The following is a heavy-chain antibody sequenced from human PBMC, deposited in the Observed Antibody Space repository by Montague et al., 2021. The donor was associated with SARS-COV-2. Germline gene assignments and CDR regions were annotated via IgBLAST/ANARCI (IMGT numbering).Heavy chain of an antibody. CDR2: IDQHGND. CDR3: ATDFAFGGYDHVAFGY. D-gene: IGHD5-12*01. V-gene: IGHV3-7*01. CDR1: GFSFSNYL. Sequence: SLRLSCAGSGFSFSNYLMNWVRQAPGKGLEWLAQIDQHGNDNYLVSVRGRLTVSRDNAKNSLYLQMNSLTVEDTAMYFCATDFAFGGYDHVAFGYWGQGTLVAVSS. J-gene: IGHJ4*02.